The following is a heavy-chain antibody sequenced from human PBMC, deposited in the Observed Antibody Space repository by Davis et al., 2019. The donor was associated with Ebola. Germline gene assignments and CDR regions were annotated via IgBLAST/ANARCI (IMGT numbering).Heavy chain of an antibody. Sequence: AASVKVSCKASGGTFSSYAISWVRQAPGQGPEWMGRIIPILGIANYAQKFQGRVTITADKSTSTAYMELSSLRSEDTAVYYCARDRGLPYYDILTGYYTLYYFDYWGQGTLVTVSS. CDR1: GGTFSSYA. D-gene: IGHD3-9*01. J-gene: IGHJ4*02. V-gene: IGHV1-69*04. CDR3: ARDRGLPYYDILTGYYTLYYFDY. CDR2: IIPILGIA.